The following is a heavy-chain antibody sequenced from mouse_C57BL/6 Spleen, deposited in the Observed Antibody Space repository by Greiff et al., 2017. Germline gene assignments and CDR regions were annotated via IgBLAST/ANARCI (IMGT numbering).Heavy chain of an antibody. CDR2: IDPSDSYT. CDR3: ARGDVKVRYFDY. D-gene: IGHD2-14*01. CDR1: GYTFTSYW. V-gene: IGHV1-69*01. J-gene: IGHJ2*01. Sequence: QVQLQQPGAELVMPGASVKLSCKASGYTFTSYWMHWVKQRPGQGLEWIGEIDPSDSYTNYNQKFKGKSTLTVDKSSSTAYMQLSSLTSEDSAVYYCARGDVKVRYFDYWGQGTTLTVSS.